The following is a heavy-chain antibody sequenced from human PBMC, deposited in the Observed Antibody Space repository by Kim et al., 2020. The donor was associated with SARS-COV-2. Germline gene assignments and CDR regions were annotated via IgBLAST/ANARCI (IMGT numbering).Heavy chain of an antibody. Sequence: TYYAGSVKGRFTISRDKSKNTLYLQMNSLRAEDTAMNYCARVVNWNYDDYWGQGTLVTVSS. V-gene: IGHV3-66*01. CDR2: T. CDR3: ARVVNWNYDDY. J-gene: IGHJ4*02. D-gene: IGHD1-20*01.